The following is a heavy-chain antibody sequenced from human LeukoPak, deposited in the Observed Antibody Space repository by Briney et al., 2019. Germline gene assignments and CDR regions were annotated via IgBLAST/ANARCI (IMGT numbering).Heavy chain of an antibody. D-gene: IGHD2-15*01. Sequence: GGSLRLSCAASGFTFSSYSMNWVRQAPGKGLEWVSSISSSGSYIYYADSVKGRFTISRDNAKNSLYLQMNSLRAEDTAVYYCARDIAVVVAAPNANDAFDIWGQGTMVTVSS. V-gene: IGHV3-21*01. CDR2: ISSSGSYI. J-gene: IGHJ3*02. CDR1: GFTFSSYS. CDR3: ARDIAVVVAAPNANDAFDI.